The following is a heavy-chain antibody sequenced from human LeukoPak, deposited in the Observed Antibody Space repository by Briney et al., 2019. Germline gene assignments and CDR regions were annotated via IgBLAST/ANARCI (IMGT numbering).Heavy chain of an antibody. J-gene: IGHJ4*02. V-gene: IGHV3-48*03. CDR1: GFTFSTYE. Sequence: GGSLRLSCAASGFTFSTYEMNWVRQAPGKGLEWVSHISTTGNTIYYADSVKGRFTISRDNAKNSLYLQMNSLRAEDTAVYYCARDPIQLWSPFDYWGQGTLVTVSS. D-gene: IGHD5-18*01. CDR3: ARDPIQLWSPFDY. CDR2: ISTTGNTI.